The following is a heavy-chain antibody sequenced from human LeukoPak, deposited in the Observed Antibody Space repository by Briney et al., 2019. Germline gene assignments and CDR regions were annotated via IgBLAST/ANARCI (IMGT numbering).Heavy chain of an antibody. CDR2: IYSGGST. D-gene: IGHD1-26*01. CDR1: GFTVSSNY. Sequence: QAGGSLRLSCAASGFTVSSNYMSWVRQAPGKGLEWVSVIYSGGSTYYADSVKGRFTISRDNAKNSLYLQMNSLRAEDTAVYYCARQNGWELLAFDIWGQGTMVTVSS. CDR3: ARQNGWELLAFDI. J-gene: IGHJ3*02. V-gene: IGHV3-66*04.